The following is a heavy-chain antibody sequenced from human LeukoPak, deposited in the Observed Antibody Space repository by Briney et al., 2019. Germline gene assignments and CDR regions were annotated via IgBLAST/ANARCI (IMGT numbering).Heavy chain of an antibody. Sequence: ASVKVSCKASGYTFTGYYMHWVRQAPGQGLEWMGWINPNSGGTNYAQKFQGRVTMTRDTSISTAYMELSRLRSDDTAVYYCARDIVVVPAAIGYWGQGALVTVSS. CDR1: GYTFTGYY. V-gene: IGHV1-2*02. D-gene: IGHD2-2*01. J-gene: IGHJ4*02. CDR2: INPNSGGT. CDR3: ARDIVVVPAAIGY.